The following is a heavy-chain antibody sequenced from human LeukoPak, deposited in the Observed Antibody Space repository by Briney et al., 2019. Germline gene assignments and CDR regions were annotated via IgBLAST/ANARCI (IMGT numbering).Heavy chain of an antibody. CDR2: ISGSGYST. CDR3: AKDPNGDYVGAFDS. D-gene: IGHD4-17*01. J-gene: IGHJ3*02. V-gene: IGHV3-23*01. Sequence: GGSLRLSCAASVFTFSAYAMIWVRQAPGKGLEWVSAISGSGYSTYYADSVKGRFTISRDTSKNTLFLQMSSLRAEDAAVYYCAKDPNGDYVGAFDSWGQGTMVIVSS. CDR1: VFTFSAYA.